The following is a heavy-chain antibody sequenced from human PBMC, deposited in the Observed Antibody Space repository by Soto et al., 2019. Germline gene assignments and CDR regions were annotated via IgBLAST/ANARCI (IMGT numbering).Heavy chain of an antibody. CDR3: SREVQPVFRREYDY. CDR2: ISGSGAP. V-gene: IGHV3-21*04. CDR1: GFTFISHT. Sequence: EVQLVESGGGLVKPGGSLRLSCAVSGFTFISHTLNWVRQPPGKGLEWVSSISGSGAPYYADSVKGRLTISRDNAQNALYLQMRSLIAEDTAVYYCSREVQPVFRREYDYWGQGTLVTVSS. J-gene: IGHJ4*02.